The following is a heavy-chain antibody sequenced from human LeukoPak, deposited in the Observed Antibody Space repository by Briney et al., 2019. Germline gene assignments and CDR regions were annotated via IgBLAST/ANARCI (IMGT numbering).Heavy chain of an antibody. CDR1: GFTFSSYG. J-gene: IGHJ4*02. CDR3: ARVSGVQLERRYYFDY. CDR2: ISSSSTYI. D-gene: IGHD1-1*01. Sequence: GGSVRLSCAASGFTFSSYGMNWVRQAPGKGLEWVSSISSSSTYIYYADSVKGRFTISRDNPKNSLYLQMNSLRAEDTAIYYCARVSGVQLERRYYFDYWGQGTLVTVSS. V-gene: IGHV3-21*01.